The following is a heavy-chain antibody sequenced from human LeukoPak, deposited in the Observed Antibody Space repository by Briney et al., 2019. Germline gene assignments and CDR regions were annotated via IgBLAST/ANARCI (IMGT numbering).Heavy chain of an antibody. CDR1: GGSISSGGYY. CDR2: IYYSGST. Sequence: PSQTLSLTCTVSGGSISSGGYYWSWVRQHPGKGLEWIGYIYYSGSTYYNPSLKSRVTISVDTSKNQFSLKLSSVTAADTAVYYCARDPDFWSGYPYYFDYWGQGTLVTVSS. D-gene: IGHD3-3*01. J-gene: IGHJ4*02. CDR3: ARDPDFWSGYPYYFDY. V-gene: IGHV4-31*03.